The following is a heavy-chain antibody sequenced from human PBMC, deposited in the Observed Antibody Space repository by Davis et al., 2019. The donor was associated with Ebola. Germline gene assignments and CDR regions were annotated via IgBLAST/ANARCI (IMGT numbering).Heavy chain of an antibody. Sequence: SETLSLTCTVSGGSISSYYWSWIRQPPGKGLEWIGYIYYSGSTNYNPSLKSRVTISVDTSKNQFSLKLSSVTAADTAVHYCARLDSGSYGGLDYWGQGTLVTVSS. D-gene: IGHD1-26*01. V-gene: IGHV4-59*01. CDR1: GGSISSYY. CDR3: ARLDSGSYGGLDY. CDR2: IYYSGST. J-gene: IGHJ4*02.